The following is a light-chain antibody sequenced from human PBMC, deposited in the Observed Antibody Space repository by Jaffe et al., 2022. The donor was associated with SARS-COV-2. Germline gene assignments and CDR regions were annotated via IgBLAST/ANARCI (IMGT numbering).Light chain of an antibody. CDR1: ALPEQY. CDR2: KDS. J-gene: IGLJ3*02. CDR3: QSADRSGTYRV. Sequence: SYELTQPPSVSVSPGQTARIPCSGDALPEQYAYWYQQKPGQAPVLVIYKDSERPSGIPERFSGSNSGTTVTLTISGVQAEDEADYYCQSADRSGTYRVFGGGTKLTVL. V-gene: IGLV3-25*03.